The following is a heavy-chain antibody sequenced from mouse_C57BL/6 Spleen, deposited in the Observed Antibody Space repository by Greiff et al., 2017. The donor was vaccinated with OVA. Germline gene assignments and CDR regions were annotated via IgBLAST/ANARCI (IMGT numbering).Heavy chain of an antibody. CDR2: ISSGSSTI. CDR1: GFTFSDYG. V-gene: IGHV5-17*01. CDR3: ARGRSNYGDYYFDY. D-gene: IGHD2-5*01. J-gene: IGHJ2*01. Sequence: EVQRVESGGGLVKPGGSLKLSCAASGFTFSDYGMHWVRQAPEKGLEWVAYISSGSSTIYYADTVKGRFTISRDNAKNTLFLQMTSLRSEDTAMYYCARGRSNYGDYYFDYWGQGTTLTVSS.